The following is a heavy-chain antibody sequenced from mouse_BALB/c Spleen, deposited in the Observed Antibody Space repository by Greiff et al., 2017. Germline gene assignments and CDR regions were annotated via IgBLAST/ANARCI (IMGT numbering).Heavy chain of an antibody. CDR1: GYTFTSYW. CDR2: IYPGSGST. D-gene: IGHD3-1*01. CDR3: TRQLGRRYYFDY. Sequence: LQQPGSELVRPGASVKLSCKASGYTFTSYWMHWVKQRPGQGLEWIGNIYPGSGSTNYDEKFKSKATLTVDTSSSTAYMQLSSRTSEDSAVYYCTRQLGRRYYFDYWGQGTTLTVSS. V-gene: IGHV1S22*01. J-gene: IGHJ2*01.